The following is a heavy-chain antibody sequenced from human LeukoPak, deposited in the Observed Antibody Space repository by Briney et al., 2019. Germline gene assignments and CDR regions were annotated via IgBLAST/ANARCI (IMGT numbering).Heavy chain of an antibody. J-gene: IGHJ6*02. Sequence: SETLSLTCTVSGGSISSYYWSWIWQPPGKGLEWIGYIYYSGSTNYNPSLKSRVTISVDTSKNQFSLKLSSVTAADTAVYYCARRRDYSTPGGYYYYGMDVWGQGTTVTVSS. CDR1: GGSISSYY. D-gene: IGHD4-11*01. V-gene: IGHV4-59*08. CDR2: IYYSGST. CDR3: ARRRDYSTPGGYYYYGMDV.